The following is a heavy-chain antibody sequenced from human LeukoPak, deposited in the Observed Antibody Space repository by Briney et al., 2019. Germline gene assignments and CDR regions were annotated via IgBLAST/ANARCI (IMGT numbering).Heavy chain of an antibody. CDR2: INPSSGGT. CDR1: GYTFSGYY. D-gene: IGHD6-6*01. CDR3: ARDPYGSSSSFDY. J-gene: IGHJ4*02. V-gene: IGHV1-2*02. Sequence: ASVKVSCKASGYTFSGYYIHWIRQAPGQGLEWVGWINPSSGGTNYAQKFQGRVIMTRDTSISTAYMELSRLRSDDTAVYYCARDPYGSSSSFDYWGQGTLVTVSS.